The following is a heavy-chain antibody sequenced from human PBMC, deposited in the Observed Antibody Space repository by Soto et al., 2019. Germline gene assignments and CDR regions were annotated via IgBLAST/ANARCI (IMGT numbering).Heavy chain of an antibody. V-gene: IGHV4-34*01. CDR3: ARGLTTVTTRIDY. D-gene: IGHD4-17*01. J-gene: IGHJ4*02. CDR1: GGSFSGYY. CDR2: INHSGST. Sequence: SETLSLTCAVYGGSFSGYYWSWIRQPPGKGLEWIGEINHSGSTNYNPSLKSRVTISVDTSKNQFSLKLSSVTAADTAVYYCARGLTTVTTRIDYWGQGTLVTVSS.